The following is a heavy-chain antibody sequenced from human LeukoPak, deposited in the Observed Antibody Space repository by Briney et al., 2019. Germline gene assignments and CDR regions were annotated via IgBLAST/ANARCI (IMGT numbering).Heavy chain of an antibody. CDR1: GGSIRNYY. CDR2: VYSSGST. J-gene: IGHJ5*02. CDR3: ARRRHSSGWYRGDNWFDP. D-gene: IGHD6-19*01. Sequence: SETLSLTCTVSGGSIRNYYWSWIRQPAGKGLEWIGRVYSSGSTYYNPSLKSRVTISVDTSKNQFSLKLSSVTAADTAVYYCARRRHSSGWYRGDNWFDPWGQGTLVTASS. V-gene: IGHV4-4*07.